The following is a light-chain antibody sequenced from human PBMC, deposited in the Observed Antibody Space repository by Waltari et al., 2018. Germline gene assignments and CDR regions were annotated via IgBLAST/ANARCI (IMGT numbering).Light chain of an antibody. CDR3: SSYTSSNSWV. V-gene: IGLV2-14*01. CDR1: SSDVGGYHY. CDR2: EVS. Sequence: QSALTQPASVSGSPGQSITISCIGTSSDVGGYHYVSWYQQHPGKVPKLMIYEVSNRPSGVSNRFTAAKSGNAASLTISGLQAEDDADCYCSSYTSSNSWVFGGGTKLTVL. J-gene: IGLJ3*02.